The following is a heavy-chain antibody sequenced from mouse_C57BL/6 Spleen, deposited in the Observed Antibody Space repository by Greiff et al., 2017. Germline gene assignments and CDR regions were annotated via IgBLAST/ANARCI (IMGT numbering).Heavy chain of an antibody. CDR3: ARVGYYYFDY. D-gene: IGHD2-3*01. J-gene: IGHJ2*01. CDR1: GFTFSSYA. Sequence: EVKLMESGGGLVKPGGSLKLSCAASGFTFSSYAMSWVRQTPEKRLEWVATISDGGSYTYYPDNVKGRFTISRDNAKNNLYLQMSHLKSEDTAMYYCARVGYYYFDYWGQGTTLTVSS. V-gene: IGHV5-4*03. CDR2: ISDGGSYT.